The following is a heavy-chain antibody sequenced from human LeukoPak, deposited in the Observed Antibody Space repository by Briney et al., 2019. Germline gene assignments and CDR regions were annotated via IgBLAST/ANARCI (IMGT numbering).Heavy chain of an antibody. CDR2: IRSKANSYAT. Sequence: PGGSLRLSCAASGFTFSSYAMSWVRQASGKGLEWVGRIRSKANSYATAYAASVKGRFTISRDDSKNTAYLQMNSLKTEDTAVYYCNFEVGEPTLDYWGQGTLVTVSS. J-gene: IGHJ4*02. D-gene: IGHD3-16*01. V-gene: IGHV3-73*01. CDR1: GFTFSSYA. CDR3: NFEVGEPTLDY.